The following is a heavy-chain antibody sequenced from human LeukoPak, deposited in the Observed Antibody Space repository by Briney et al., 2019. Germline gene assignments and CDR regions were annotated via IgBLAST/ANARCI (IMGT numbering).Heavy chain of an antibody. CDR3: ARGSIVCSSTSCYSSGFDY. D-gene: IGHD2-2*02. Sequence: GGSLRLSCAASGFTFRDYYMSWIRQAPGKGLEWVSYISSSGSTIYYADSVKGRFTISRDNAKNSLYLQMNSLRAEDTAVYYCARGSIVCSSTSCYSSGFDYWGQGTLVTVSS. CDR2: ISSSGSTI. V-gene: IGHV3-11*01. CDR1: GFTFRDYY. J-gene: IGHJ4*02.